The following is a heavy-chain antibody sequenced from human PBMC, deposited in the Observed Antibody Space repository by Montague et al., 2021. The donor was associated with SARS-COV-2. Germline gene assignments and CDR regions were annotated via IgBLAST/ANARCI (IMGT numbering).Heavy chain of an antibody. J-gene: IGHJ6*02. V-gene: IGHV4-4*07. CDR2: IYTSGST. CDR1: GGSISSYY. D-gene: IGHD3-9*01. Sequence: SETLSLTCTVSGGSISSYYWSWIRQPAGKGLEWIGRIYTSGSTNYNPSLKSRVTMSVDTSKNQFSLKLSSVTAADTAVCYCARVGRAGYDILTGYYYYGMDVWGQGTTVTVSS. CDR3: ARVGRAGYDILTGYYYYGMDV.